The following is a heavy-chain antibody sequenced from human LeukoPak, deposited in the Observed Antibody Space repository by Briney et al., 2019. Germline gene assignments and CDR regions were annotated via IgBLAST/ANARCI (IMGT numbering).Heavy chain of an antibody. J-gene: IGHJ4*02. CDR3: ARDYSGAVDY. V-gene: IGHV3-74*01. CDR1: GFTFSSYW. CDR2: INSDGSST. D-gene: IGHD3-3*01. Sequence: GGSLRLSCAASGFTFSSYWMHWVRQAPEKGLVWVSRINSDGSSTSYADSVKGRFTISRDNAKNTLYLRMNSLRTEDTAVYYCARDYSGAVDYWGQGTLVTVSS.